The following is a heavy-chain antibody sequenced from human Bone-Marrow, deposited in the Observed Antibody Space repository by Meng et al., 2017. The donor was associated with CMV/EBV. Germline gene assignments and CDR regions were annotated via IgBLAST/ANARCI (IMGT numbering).Heavy chain of an antibody. J-gene: IGHJ6*01. V-gene: IGHV4-38-2*02. CDR2: IYHSGST. D-gene: IGHD2-15*01. CDR1: GYSISSGYY. CDR3: ARDRTVAAISYYGMDV. Sequence: SETLSLTCTVSGYSISSGYYWGWIRQPPGKGLEWIGSIYHSGSTYYNPSLKSRVTISVDTSKNQFSLKLSSVTAADTAVYYCARDRTVAAISYYGMDVWGQGTTVTGSS.